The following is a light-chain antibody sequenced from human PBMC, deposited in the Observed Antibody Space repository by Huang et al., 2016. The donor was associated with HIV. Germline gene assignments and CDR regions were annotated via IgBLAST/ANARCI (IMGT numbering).Light chain of an antibody. J-gene: IGKJ4*01. CDR1: QSVSSTY. Sequence: EIVLTQSPGTLSLSPGERATLSCRASQSVSSTYLAWYKQKPGQAPRLLIYGASSRATAIPDRFSGSGSGTEFTLTISRLEPEDFAVYYCQQYGSSLPLTFGGGTKVEIK. CDR2: GAS. CDR3: QQYGSSLPLT. V-gene: IGKV3-20*01.